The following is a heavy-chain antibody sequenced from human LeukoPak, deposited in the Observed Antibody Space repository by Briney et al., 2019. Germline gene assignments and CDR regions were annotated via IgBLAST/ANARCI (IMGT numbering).Heavy chain of an antibody. CDR1: GFTVSSNY. CDR2: ISSSSSYI. D-gene: IGHD3-10*02. V-gene: IGHV3-21*01. J-gene: IGHJ4*02. CDR3: ARLYDHYVFDY. Sequence: GGSLRLSCAASGFTVSSNYMSWVRQAPGKGLEWVSSISSSSSYIYYADSVKGRFTISRDNAKNSLYLQMNSLRAEDTAVYYCARLYDHYVFDYWGQGTLVTVSS.